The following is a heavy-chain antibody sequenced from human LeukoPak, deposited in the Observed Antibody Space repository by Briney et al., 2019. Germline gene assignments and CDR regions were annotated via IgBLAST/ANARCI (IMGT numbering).Heavy chain of an antibody. J-gene: IGHJ6*03. Sequence: SETLSLTCTVSGGSISSSTYYWGWIRQPPGKGLEWIGYIYSSGSTNYNPSLKSRVTMSVDTSKNQFSLKVSSVTAADTAVYYCARVFDSGSQAYFYYMDVWGKGTTVTISS. V-gene: IGHV4-61*05. CDR1: GGSISSSTYY. D-gene: IGHD3-10*01. CDR3: ARVFDSGSQAYFYYMDV. CDR2: IYSSGST.